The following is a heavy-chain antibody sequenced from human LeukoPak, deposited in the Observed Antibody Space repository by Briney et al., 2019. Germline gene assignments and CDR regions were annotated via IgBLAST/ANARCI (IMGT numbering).Heavy chain of an antibody. V-gene: IGHV1-69*06. D-gene: IGHD3-10*01. J-gene: IGHJ6*03. CDR1: GGTFSSYA. Sequence: GASVKVSCKASGGTFSSYAISWVRQAPGQGLEWMGGIIPIFGTANYAQKFQGRVTITADKSTSTAYMELSSLRPEDTAVYYCARGVTMVRGVTYYMDVWGKGTTVTVSS. CDR3: ARGVTMVRGVTYYMDV. CDR2: IIPIFGTA.